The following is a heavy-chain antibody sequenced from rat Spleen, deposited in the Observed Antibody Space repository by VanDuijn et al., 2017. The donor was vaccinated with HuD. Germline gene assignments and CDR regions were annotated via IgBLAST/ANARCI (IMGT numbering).Heavy chain of an antibody. D-gene: IGHD1-9*01. CDR2: ISYGDSSGHSST. CDR3: ARRHYGYTDYFDY. J-gene: IGHJ2*01. CDR1: GFTFSNCD. V-gene: IGHV5-29*01. Sequence: EVQLVESGGGLVQPGRSMKLSCVASGFTFSNCDMAWVRQAPGKGLEWVATISYGDSSGHSSTYYRDSVKGRFTISRDNAKSTLSLQMDSLRSEDTATYYCARRHYGYTDYFDYWGQGVMVTVSS.